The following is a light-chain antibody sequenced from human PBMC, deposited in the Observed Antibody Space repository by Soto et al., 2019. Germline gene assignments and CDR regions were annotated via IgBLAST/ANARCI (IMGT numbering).Light chain of an antibody. CDR2: AAS. J-gene: IGKJ2*01. V-gene: IGKV1-39*01. Sequence: DIQMTQSPSSLSASVGDRVTITCRASQSISSYLNWYQQKPGKAPKLLIYAASSLQSGVPSRFSGSGSGTDFTLTISSLQPEDFATYYCQQNYSTPPDTCGQGTKLEIK. CDR3: QQNYSTPPDT. CDR1: QSISSY.